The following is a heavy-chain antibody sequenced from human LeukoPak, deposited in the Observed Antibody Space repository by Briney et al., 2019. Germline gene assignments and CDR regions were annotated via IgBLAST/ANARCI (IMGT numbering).Heavy chain of an antibody. D-gene: IGHD2-2*01. J-gene: IGHJ4*02. CDR2: IWSDGSNK. Sequence: GGSLRLSCEASGFTFSSYGIHWVRQAPGKGLEWVAVIWSDGSNKYYADSVKGRFTISRDNSKDTLYLQLNSLRAEDTAVYYCARDSGDIVVVPADYWGQGTLVTVSS. V-gene: IGHV3-33*01. CDR1: GFTFSSYG. CDR3: ARDSGDIVVVPADY.